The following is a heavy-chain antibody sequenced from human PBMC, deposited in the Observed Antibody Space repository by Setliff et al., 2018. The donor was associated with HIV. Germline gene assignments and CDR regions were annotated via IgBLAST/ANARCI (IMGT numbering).Heavy chain of an antibody. V-gene: IGHV4-39*01. CDR1: GGSINRSNYY. CDR3: ARQTWEYYDTLTGYYRSPKNFDS. CDR2: IPYTGST. J-gene: IGHJ4*02. Sequence: KPSETLSLTCTVPGGSINRSNYYWGWIRQPPGKGLEWIGTIPYTGSTYYDPSLKSRVTISLDTSKNQFFLKLSSVTAPDTAIYYCARQTWEYYDTLTGYYRSPKNFDSWGQGTLVTVSS. D-gene: IGHD3-9*01.